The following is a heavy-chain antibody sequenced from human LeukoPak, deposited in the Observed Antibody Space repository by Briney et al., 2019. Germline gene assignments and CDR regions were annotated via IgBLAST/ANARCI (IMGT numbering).Heavy chain of an antibody. CDR1: GGSISSYY. CDR3: ARNGVAAAGVHYYYGMGV. V-gene: IGHV4-4*07. Sequence: SETLSLTCTVSGGSISSYYWSWIRQPAGKGLEWIGRIYTSGSTNYNPSLKSRVTMSVDTSKNQFSLKLRSVTAADTAVYYCARNGVAAAGVHYYYGMGVWGQGTTVTVSS. J-gene: IGHJ6*02. D-gene: IGHD6-13*01. CDR2: IYTSGST.